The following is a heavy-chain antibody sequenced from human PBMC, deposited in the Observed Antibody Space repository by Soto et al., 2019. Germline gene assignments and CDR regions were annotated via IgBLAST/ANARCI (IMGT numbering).Heavy chain of an antibody. CDR2: ISGSGGST. D-gene: IGHD6-19*01. J-gene: IGHJ4*02. CDR1: GFTFSSYA. CDR3: AKLPAMYSSGWYQFGYYFDY. Sequence: GGSLRLSCAASGFTFSSYAMSWVRQAPGKGLEWVSAISGSGGSTYYADSVKGRFTISRDNSKNTLYLQMNSLRAEDTAVYYCAKLPAMYSSGWYQFGYYFDYWGQGTLVTVSS. V-gene: IGHV3-23*01.